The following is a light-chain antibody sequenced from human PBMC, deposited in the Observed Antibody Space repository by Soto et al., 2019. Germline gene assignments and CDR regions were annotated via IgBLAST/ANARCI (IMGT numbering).Light chain of an antibody. V-gene: IGKV3-15*01. CDR1: QSVDIN. J-gene: IGKJ1*01. CDR2: GAS. Sequence: EIVLTQSPGTLSLSPGERATLSCRASQSVDINLAWYQQKPGQAPRLLIYGASTRATDMPGTFSGRGSGTEFTLTISSLQPEDFAVYYCQQYKNWPRTFGQGTKVDIK. CDR3: QQYKNWPRT.